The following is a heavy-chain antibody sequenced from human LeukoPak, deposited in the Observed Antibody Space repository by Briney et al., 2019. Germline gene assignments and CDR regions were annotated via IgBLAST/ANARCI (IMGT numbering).Heavy chain of an antibody. J-gene: IGHJ5*02. Sequence: GESLKITCKASGYTFTNYWIGWVRQMPGKGLEWIGTMYPGDSDTRYSPSFQGQVTISPDKSLSTAYLQWSSLRAPDPAIYYRGGRPAFVGGGFDPWGQGTLVTVSS. CDR1: GYTFTNYW. V-gene: IGHV5-51*06. CDR2: MYPGDSDT. CDR3: GGRPAFVGGGFDP. D-gene: IGHD3-3*02.